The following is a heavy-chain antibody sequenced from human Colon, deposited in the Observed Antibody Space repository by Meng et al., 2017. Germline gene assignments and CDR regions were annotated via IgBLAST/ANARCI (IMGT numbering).Heavy chain of an antibody. V-gene: IGHV1-8*01. CDR3: ARGGWLPGGRYFDY. CDR2: MNPNSGNT. D-gene: IGHD3-22*01. J-gene: IGHJ4*02. Sequence: ASVKVSCKASGYTFTSYDINWVRQATGQGLEWMGWMNPNSGNTGYAQKFQGRVTMTRNTSISTAYMELSSLRSEDTAVYYRARGGWLPGGRYFDYWGQGTLVTVSS. CDR1: GYTFTSYD.